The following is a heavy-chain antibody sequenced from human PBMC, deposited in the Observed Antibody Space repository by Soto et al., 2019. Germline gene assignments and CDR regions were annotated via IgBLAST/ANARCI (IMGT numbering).Heavy chain of an antibody. J-gene: IGHJ3*01. V-gene: IGHV1-18*01. CDR2: ISAFNDYT. CDR3: AKGRGVVIPAGTPDAFDV. CDR1: GYAFNKYG. D-gene: IGHD6-13*01. Sequence: ASVKVSCKASGYAFNKYGFNWVRQAPGQGLEWMGRISAFNDYTNLAQKFQGRLTLTTDASTNTAYMELEILRSDDTAIYYCAKGRGVVIPAGTPDAFDVWGKGTMVT.